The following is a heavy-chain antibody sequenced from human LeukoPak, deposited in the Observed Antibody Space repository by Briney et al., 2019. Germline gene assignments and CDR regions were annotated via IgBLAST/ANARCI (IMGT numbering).Heavy chain of an antibody. CDR3: AKDEYYDSSGYYPPLDY. Sequence: RGSLRLSCAASGFTFSSYAMSWVRQAPGKGLEWVSAISGSGGSTYYADSVKGRFTISRDNSKNTLYLQMNSLRAEDTAVYYCAKDEYYDSSGYYPPLDYWGQGTLVTVSS. J-gene: IGHJ4*02. V-gene: IGHV3-23*01. CDR1: GFTFSSYA. CDR2: ISGSGGST. D-gene: IGHD3-22*01.